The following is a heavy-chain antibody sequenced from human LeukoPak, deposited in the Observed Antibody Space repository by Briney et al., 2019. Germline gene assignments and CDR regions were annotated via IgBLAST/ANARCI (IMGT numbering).Heavy chain of an antibody. Sequence: SETLSLTCTVSGGSISSSSYYWGWIRQPPGKGLEWIGSIYYSGSTYYNPSLKSRVTISVDTSKNQFSLKLSSVTAADTAVYYCARDQPLIPYYYDSSGYYGGWGQGTLVTVSS. V-gene: IGHV4-39*07. J-gene: IGHJ4*02. CDR2: IYYSGST. CDR1: GGSISSSSYY. CDR3: ARDQPLIPYYYDSSGYYGG. D-gene: IGHD3-22*01.